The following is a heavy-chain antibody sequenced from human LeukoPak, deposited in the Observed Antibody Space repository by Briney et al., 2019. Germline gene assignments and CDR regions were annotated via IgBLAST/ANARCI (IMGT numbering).Heavy chain of an antibody. V-gene: IGHV3-49*03. CDR2: IRSKAYGGTT. CDR1: GFTFSDYY. D-gene: IGHD1-14*01. CDR3: TETADVFNI. Sequence: PGGSLRLSCAASGFTFSDYYMSWIRQAPGKGLEWVGFIRSKAYGGTTEYAASVKGRFTISRDDSKSIAYLQMNSLKTEDTAVYYFTETADVFNIGGQGKMVPVFS. J-gene: IGHJ3*02.